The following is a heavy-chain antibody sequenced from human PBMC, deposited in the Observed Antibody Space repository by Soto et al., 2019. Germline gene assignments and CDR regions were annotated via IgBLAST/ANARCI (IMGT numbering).Heavy chain of an antibody. CDR2: IIPVYRTT. CDR3: ARGDSRGYYMDV. V-gene: IGHV1-69*12. J-gene: IGHJ6*03. Sequence: QAQLVQSGAEVRKPGSSVRVPCKSSGGRFNTYVITWVRQAPGQGLEWMGGIIPVYRTTMYAQHFEDRVTITADESTSTAYMEVSSLRSEDTAVYYCARGDSRGYYMDVWGQGTTVTVSS. CDR1: GGRFNTYV. D-gene: IGHD3-10*01.